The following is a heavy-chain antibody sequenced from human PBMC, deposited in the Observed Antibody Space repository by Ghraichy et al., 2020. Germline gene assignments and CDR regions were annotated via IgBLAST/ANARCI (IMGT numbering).Heavy chain of an antibody. V-gene: IGHV1-2*06. CDR3: ARDRAGNLVHGPNYYYMDV. CDR1: GYVFTNYY. CDR2: INPNSGGT. J-gene: IGHJ6*03. D-gene: IGHD3-10*01. Sequence: ASVKVSCKASGYVFTNYYMNWVRQAPGQGLEWMGRINPNSGGTDYAQNLQGRVTMNRDTSINTAYMELSRLRADDVATYYCARDRAGNLVHGPNYYYMDVWGKGSTVIVSS.